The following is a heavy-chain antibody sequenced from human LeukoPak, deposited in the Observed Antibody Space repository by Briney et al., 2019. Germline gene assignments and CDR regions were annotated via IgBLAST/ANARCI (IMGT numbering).Heavy chain of an antibody. J-gene: IGHJ5*02. CDR3: ARGGGSGSSYNWFDP. CDR1: LDSTTSNF. CDR2: IHRSGSP. V-gene: IGHV4-4*02. Sequence: PSETLSLTCTVSLDSTTSNFWSWVRQPPGKGLEWIGEIHRSGSPNYNPSLQSRVTISIDRSRNQIALELSSVTAADTAVYYCARGGGSGSSYNWFDPWGQGTLVTVSS. D-gene: IGHD3-10*01.